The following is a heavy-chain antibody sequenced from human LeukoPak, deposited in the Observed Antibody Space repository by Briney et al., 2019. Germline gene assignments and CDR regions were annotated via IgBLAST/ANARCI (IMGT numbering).Heavy chain of an antibody. Sequence: GGSLRFTCGVSGFSVSSNYMNWVRQAPGKGLEWISYISSSGSIIHYADSMKGRFAISRDNANNLVWLQMNSLRAEDTAVYYCARFPRADYFDSWGQATLVTVSS. CDR1: GFSVSSNY. CDR2: ISSSGSII. V-gene: IGHV3-48*03. J-gene: IGHJ4*02. CDR3: ARFPRADYFDS.